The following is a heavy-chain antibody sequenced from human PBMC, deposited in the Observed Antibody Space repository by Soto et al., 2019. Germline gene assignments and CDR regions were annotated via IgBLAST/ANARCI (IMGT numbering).Heavy chain of an antibody. V-gene: IGHV3-21*01. J-gene: IGHJ6*02. CDR1: GFTFSTYS. Sequence: GGSLRLSCVGSGFTFSTYSINWVRQAPGKGLEWVSSISSRSDIYYADSVKGRFTISRDNAKNSVSLQMNSLRAEDKAVYYCAREYTAWPLAYGLDVWGQGTTVTVS. CDR2: ISSRSDI. D-gene: IGHD2-2*02. CDR3: AREYTAWPLAYGLDV.